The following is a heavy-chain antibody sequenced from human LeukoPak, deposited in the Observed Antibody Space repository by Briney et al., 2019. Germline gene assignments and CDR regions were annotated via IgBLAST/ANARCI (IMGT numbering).Heavy chain of an antibody. V-gene: IGHV1-69*05. CDR2: IIPIFGTA. Sequence: SVKVSCKASVGTFSSYAISWVRQAPGQGLEWMGGIIPIFGTANYAQKFQGRVTITTDESTSTAYMELSSLRSEDTAVYYCAMLRFLEWLPDDAFDIWGQGTMVTVSS. CDR3: AMLRFLEWLPDDAFDI. CDR1: VGTFSSYA. J-gene: IGHJ3*02. D-gene: IGHD3-3*01.